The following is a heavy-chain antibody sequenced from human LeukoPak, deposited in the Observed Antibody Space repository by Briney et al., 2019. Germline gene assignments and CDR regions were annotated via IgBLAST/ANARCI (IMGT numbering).Heavy chain of an antibody. V-gene: IGHV3-66*01. CDR2: IYSGGST. CDR1: GFTVSRNY. D-gene: IGHD5-18*01. J-gene: IGHJ6*03. Sequence: GGSLRLSCAASGFTVSRNYMSWVRQAPGKGLEWASVIYSGGSTYYADSVKGRFTISRDNAKNSLYLQMNSLRAEDTAVYYCARDGYSGVYYYHYYMDVWGKGTTVTVSS. CDR3: ARDGYSGVYYYHYYMDV.